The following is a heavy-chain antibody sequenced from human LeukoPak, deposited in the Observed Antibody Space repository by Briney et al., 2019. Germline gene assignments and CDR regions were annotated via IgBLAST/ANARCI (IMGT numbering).Heavy chain of an antibody. Sequence: GGSLRLSCAASGFTFSSYSMNWVRQAPGKGLEWVSSISSSSTTIYYADSVKGRFTISRDSAKNSLYLQMNSLRAEDTAVYYCARGLSAFDIWGQGTMVTVSS. V-gene: IGHV3-48*01. CDR1: GFTFSSYS. CDR2: ISSSSTTI. D-gene: IGHD2-15*01. J-gene: IGHJ3*02. CDR3: ARGLSAFDI.